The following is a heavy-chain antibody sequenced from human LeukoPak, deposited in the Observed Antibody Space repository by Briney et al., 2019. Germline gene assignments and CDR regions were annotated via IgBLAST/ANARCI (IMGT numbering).Heavy chain of an antibody. V-gene: IGHV4-31*03. Sequence: SETLSLTCTVSGGSIISGGFYWSWIRQHPGKGLEWIGFIYDRGSTDYNPSLKSRVTISVDMSKNQFSLKLTSVTAADTGVYYCARDGKGPAARGHDYYGMDVWGQGTSVTVSS. CDR3: ARDGKGPAARGHDYYGMDV. CDR2: IYDRGST. J-gene: IGHJ6*02. D-gene: IGHD2-2*01. CDR1: GGSIISGGFY.